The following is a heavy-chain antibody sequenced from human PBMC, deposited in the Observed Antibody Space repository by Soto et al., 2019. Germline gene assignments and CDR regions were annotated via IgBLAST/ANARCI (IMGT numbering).Heavy chain of an antibody. CDR3: ARDAPRGDNNWFAP. D-gene: IGHD3-16*01. CDR2: ISSSSSYI. J-gene: IGHJ5*02. CDR1: GFTFSSYS. Sequence: EVQLVESGGGLVKPGGSLRLSCAASGFTFSSYSMNWVRQAPGKGLEWVSSISSSSSYIYYADSVKGRFTISRDNAKNSLYLQMNSLRAEDTAVYYCARDAPRGDNNWFAPWGQGTLVTVSS. V-gene: IGHV3-21*01.